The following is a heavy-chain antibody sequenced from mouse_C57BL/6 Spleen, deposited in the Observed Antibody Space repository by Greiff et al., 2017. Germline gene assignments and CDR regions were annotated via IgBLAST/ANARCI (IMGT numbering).Heavy chain of an antibody. CDR1: GFTFSDYG. CDR2: ISSGSSTI. V-gene: IGHV5-17*01. J-gene: IGHJ2*01. Sequence: EVKLMESGGGLVKPGGSLKLSCAASGFTFSDYGMHWVRQAPEKGLEWVAYISSGSSTIYYADTVKGRFTISRDNAKNTLFLQMTSLRSEDTAMYYCARPNGNGYYFDYWGQGTTLTVSS. D-gene: IGHD2-1*01. CDR3: ARPNGNGYYFDY.